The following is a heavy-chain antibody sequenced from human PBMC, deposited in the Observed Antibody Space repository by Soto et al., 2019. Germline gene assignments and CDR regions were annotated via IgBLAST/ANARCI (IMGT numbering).Heavy chain of an antibody. Sequence: QVQLVESGGGVVQPGRSLRLSCAASGFTFSSYALHWVRQAPGKGLEWVAVVSYDGSKKYYADSVKGRFTISRDNSKNTLYVQMNSLRAEDTAVYYCARESADSSGYAAFDIWGQGTMVTVSS. V-gene: IGHV3-30-3*01. J-gene: IGHJ3*02. CDR2: VSYDGSKK. CDR1: GFTFSSYA. CDR3: ARESADSSGYAAFDI. D-gene: IGHD3-22*01.